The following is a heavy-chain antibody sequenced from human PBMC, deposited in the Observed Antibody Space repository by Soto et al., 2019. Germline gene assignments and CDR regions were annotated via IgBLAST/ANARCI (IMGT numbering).Heavy chain of an antibody. Sequence: PSETLSLTCTVSGGSISSSSYYWGWIRQPPGKGLEWIGSIYYSGSTYYNPSLKSRVTISVDTSKNQFSLKLSSVTAADTAVYYCARHEWGGTGTTLTTGFDPWGQGNLVTVAS. J-gene: IGHJ5*02. CDR2: IYYSGST. CDR1: GGSISSSSYY. V-gene: IGHV4-39*01. D-gene: IGHD1-7*01. CDR3: ARHEWGGTGTTLTTGFDP.